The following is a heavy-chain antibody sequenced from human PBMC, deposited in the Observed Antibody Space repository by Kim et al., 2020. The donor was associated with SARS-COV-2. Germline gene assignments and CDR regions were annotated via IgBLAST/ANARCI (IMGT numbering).Heavy chain of an antibody. V-gene: IGHV1-69*13. CDR1: GGTFSSYA. Sequence: SVKVSCKASGGTFSSYAISWVRQAPGQGLEWMGGIIPIFGTANYAQKFQGRVTITADESTSTAYMELSSLRSEDTAVYYCARGYSGYDPEGVQFYYYYGMDVWGQGTTVTVSS. CDR3: ARGYSGYDPEGVQFYYYYGMDV. D-gene: IGHD5-12*01. CDR2: IIPIFGTA. J-gene: IGHJ6*02.